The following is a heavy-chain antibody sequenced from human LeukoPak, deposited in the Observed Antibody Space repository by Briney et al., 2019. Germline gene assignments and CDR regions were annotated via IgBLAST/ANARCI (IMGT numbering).Heavy chain of an antibody. CDR2: ISNNGGYT. Sequence: LSLTCTVSNGSISSSYWSWIRQPPGKGLEWVSAISNNGGYTYYADSVQGRFTISRDNSKSTLCLQMNSLRAEDTAVYYCAKQLGYCSDGSCYFPYWGQGTLVTVSS. CDR3: AKQLGYCSDGSCYFPY. J-gene: IGHJ4*02. V-gene: IGHV3-23*01. D-gene: IGHD2-15*01. CDR1: NGSISSSY.